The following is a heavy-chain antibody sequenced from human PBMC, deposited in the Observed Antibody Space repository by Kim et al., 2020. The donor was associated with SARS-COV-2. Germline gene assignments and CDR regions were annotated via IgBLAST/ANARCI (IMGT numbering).Heavy chain of an antibody. D-gene: IGHD3-10*01. Sequence: GGSLRLSCAASGFTFSSYAMSWVRQAPGKGLEWVSAISGSGGSTYYADSVKGRFTISRDNSKNTLYLQINSLRAEDTAVYYCAKGIKVLYIYYFDYWGQGTLVTVS. J-gene: IGHJ4*02. CDR1: GFTFSSYA. V-gene: IGHV3-23*01. CDR2: ISGSGGST. CDR3: AKGIKVLYIYYFDY.